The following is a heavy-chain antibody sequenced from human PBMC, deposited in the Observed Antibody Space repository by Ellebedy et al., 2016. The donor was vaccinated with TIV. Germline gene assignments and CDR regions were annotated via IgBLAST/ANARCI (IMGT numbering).Heavy chain of an antibody. CDR1: GFTFSSYG. D-gene: IGHD1-7*01. CDR3: ATEGVTGTTGDY. CDR2: IWYNGSNK. J-gene: IGHJ4*02. Sequence: GEFLKISCAASGFTFSSYGQHWVRPAPGKGLGWVAVIWYNGSNKYYADSVKGRFTISRDNSKNTLYLQMNSRRADDTAVYYCATEGVTGTTGDYWGQGTLVTVSS. V-gene: IGHV3-33*01.